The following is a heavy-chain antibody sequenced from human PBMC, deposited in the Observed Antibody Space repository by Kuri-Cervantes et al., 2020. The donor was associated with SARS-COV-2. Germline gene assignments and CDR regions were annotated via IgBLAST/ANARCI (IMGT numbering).Heavy chain of an antibody. CDR3: ARDGDIVVVREGFDY. D-gene: IGHD2-2*01. V-gene: IGHV3-30-3*01. CDR2: ISYDGSNK. J-gene: IGHJ4*02. Sequence: GESLKISCAASGFTFSSYAMHWVRQAPGKGLEWVAVISYDGSNKYYADSVKGRFTISRDNSKSTLYLQMNSLRAEDTAVYYCARDGDIVVVREGFDYWGQGTLVTVSS. CDR1: GFTFSSYA.